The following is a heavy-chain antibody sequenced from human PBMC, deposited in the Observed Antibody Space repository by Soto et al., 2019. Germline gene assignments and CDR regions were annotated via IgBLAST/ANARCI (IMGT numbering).Heavy chain of an antibody. V-gene: IGHV4-39*01. CDR2: IYYSGST. J-gene: IGHJ5*02. Sequence: SETLSLTCTVSGGSISSSSYYWGWIRQPPGKGLEWIGSIYYSGSTYYNPCLKSRVTISVDTSKNQFSLKLSYVTAADTAVYNVAILIAVSALDPWGQVTLFTVAS. D-gene: IGHD3-16*02. CDR1: GGSISSSSYY. CDR3: AILIAVSALDP.